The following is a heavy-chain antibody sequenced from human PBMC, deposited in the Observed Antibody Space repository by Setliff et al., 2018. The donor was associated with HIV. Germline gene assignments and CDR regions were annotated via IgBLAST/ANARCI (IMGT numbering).Heavy chain of an antibody. D-gene: IGHD2-15*01. CDR2: IYYRGST. CDR3: ARVVDADYLDY. Sequence: PSETLSLTCNVSGGSIRSSSYYWGWIRQPPGKGLEWIGTIYYRGSTYYNPSLKSRVTISVDTSKNQFSLKLNSVTAADTAMYYCARVVDADYLDYWGQGTPVTVSS. CDR1: GGSIRSSSYY. V-gene: IGHV4-39*01. J-gene: IGHJ4*02.